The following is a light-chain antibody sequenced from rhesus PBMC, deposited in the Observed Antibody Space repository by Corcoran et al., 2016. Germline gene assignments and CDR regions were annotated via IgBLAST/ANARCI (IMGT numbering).Light chain of an antibody. CDR3: QQGYSTPHS. CDR2: AAS. CDR1: QGISSW. Sequence: DIQMTQSPSPLSASVGDKVTITCRASQGISSWLAWYQQKPGKAPKLLIFAASSLQSGVPSRFSGKCSGTDYTLTISSLQPEDFATYYCQQGYSTPHSFGRGTKVGVK. J-gene: IGKJ2*01. V-gene: IGKV1-18*01.